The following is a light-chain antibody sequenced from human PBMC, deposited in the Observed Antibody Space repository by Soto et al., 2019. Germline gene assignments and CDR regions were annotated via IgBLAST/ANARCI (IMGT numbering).Light chain of an antibody. CDR3: SSYAGSNNLV. CDR1: SSDVGGYNY. Sequence: QSALTQPPSASGSPGQSVTISCTGTSSDVGGYNYVSWYQPHPGKAPKLMIYEVSKRTSGVPDRFSGSKSGNTASLTVSGLQAEDEADYYCSSYAGSNNLVFGGGTKLTVL. J-gene: IGLJ2*01. V-gene: IGLV2-8*01. CDR2: EVS.